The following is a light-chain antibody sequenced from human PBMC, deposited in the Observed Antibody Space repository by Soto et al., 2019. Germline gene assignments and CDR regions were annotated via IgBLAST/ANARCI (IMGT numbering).Light chain of an antibody. V-gene: IGKV1-9*01. CDR1: QGVNSL. Sequence: IQLTQSPSFLSASVGDRVTITCRASQGVNSLLAWYQQKAGKAPNLLIYGASTLQNGVPSRFSGRGSTTEFTLIISSLQPEDSASYYCQQLNSYPWTFGQGTKVEIK. CDR2: GAS. J-gene: IGKJ1*01. CDR3: QQLNSYPWT.